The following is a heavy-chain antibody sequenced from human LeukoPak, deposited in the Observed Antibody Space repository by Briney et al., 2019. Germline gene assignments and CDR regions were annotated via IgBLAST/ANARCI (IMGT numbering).Heavy chain of an antibody. CDR1: GGSISSSSYY. D-gene: IGHD6-13*01. J-gene: IGHJ4*02. CDR3: ARAQPPSSSWYSNFDY. V-gene: IGHV4-39*01. CDR2: IYYSGST. Sequence: PSETLSLTCTVSGGSISSSSYYWGWIRQPPGKGLEWIGSIYYSGSTYYNPTLKSRVTISVDTSKNQFSLKLSSVTAADTAVYYCARAQPPSSSWYSNFDYWGQGTLVTVSS.